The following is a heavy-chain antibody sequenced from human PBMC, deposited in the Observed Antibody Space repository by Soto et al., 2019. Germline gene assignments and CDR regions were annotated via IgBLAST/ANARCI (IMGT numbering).Heavy chain of an antibody. V-gene: IGHV4-31*03. Sequence: QVQLQESGPGLVKPSQTLSLTCTVSGGSISSGGYYWSWIRQHPGKGLEWIGYIYYSGSTYYNPSLKSRVTISVDTPKNQFSVKLSSVTAADTAVYYCAASFDIEHFDYWGQGTLVTVSS. CDR1: GGSISSGGYY. CDR3: AASFDIEHFDY. J-gene: IGHJ4*02. CDR2: IYYSGST. D-gene: IGHD2-15*01.